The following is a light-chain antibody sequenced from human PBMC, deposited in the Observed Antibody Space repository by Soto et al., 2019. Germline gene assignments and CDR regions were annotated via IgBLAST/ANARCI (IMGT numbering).Light chain of an antibody. CDR2: GAS. CDR1: ESVSSNQ. Sequence: EIVLTQSPGTLSLSPGEVATLSCKASESVSSNQLAWYQRKPGQAPRLVIYGASSRATGIPDRFSGTGSGTDFTLTISRLEPEDFAVYYCQQYGSSPRTFGQGTKVDIK. J-gene: IGKJ1*01. CDR3: QQYGSSPRT. V-gene: IGKV3-20*01.